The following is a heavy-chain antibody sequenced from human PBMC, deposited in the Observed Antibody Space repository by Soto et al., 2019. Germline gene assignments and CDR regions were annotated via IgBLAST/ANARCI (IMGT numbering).Heavy chain of an antibody. D-gene: IGHD3-16*02. Sequence: GGSLRLSCAASGFTFSSYAMHWVRQAPGKGLEWVAVISYDGSNKYYADSVKGRFTISRDNSKTTLYLQMNSLVADDTAVYYCARDRVMITFGGVIVTIGYYYGMDVWGQGTTVTVSS. CDR1: GFTFSSYA. J-gene: IGHJ6*02. CDR3: ARDRVMITFGGVIVTIGYYYGMDV. CDR2: ISYDGSNK. V-gene: IGHV3-30-3*01.